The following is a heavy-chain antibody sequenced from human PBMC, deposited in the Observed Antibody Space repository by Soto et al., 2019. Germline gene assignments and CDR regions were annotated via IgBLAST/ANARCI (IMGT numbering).Heavy chain of an antibody. CDR2: ISGSPNYI. V-gene: IGHV3-21*01. CDR1: GFTFSSYS. CDR3: ARAPDFWSAYFDY. D-gene: IGHD3-3*01. J-gene: IGHJ4*02. Sequence: GGSLRLSCATSGFTFSSYSMNWVRQAPGKGLEWVSSISGSPNYINYADSVRGRFTISRDNSKNTLYLQMNSLRTEDTAVYYCARAPDFWSAYFDYWGQGSLVTVSS.